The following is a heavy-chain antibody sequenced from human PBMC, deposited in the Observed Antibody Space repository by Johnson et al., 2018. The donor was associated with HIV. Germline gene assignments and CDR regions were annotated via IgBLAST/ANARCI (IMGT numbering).Heavy chain of an antibody. CDR1: GFTFSSFG. J-gene: IGHJ3*02. D-gene: IGHD4-23*01. Sequence: QVQLVESGGGVVQPGRSLRLSCATSGFTFSSFGMHWVRQAPGKGLEWVAVISYDGSNKYYADSVKGRFNISRDNAKNSLFLQMNSLRAEDTAVYYCAREALPRGLQSSFGGAFDIWGQGTMVTVSS. CDR3: AREALPRGLQSSFGGAFDI. CDR2: ISYDGSNK. V-gene: IGHV3-30*03.